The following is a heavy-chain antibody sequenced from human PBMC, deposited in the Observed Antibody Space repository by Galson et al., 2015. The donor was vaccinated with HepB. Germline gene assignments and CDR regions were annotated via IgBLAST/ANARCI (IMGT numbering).Heavy chain of an antibody. Sequence: SLRLSCAASGFTFSSHGMHWVRQAPGRGLEWVAVIWYDGGNKYYADSVKGRFIMPRDNSKNTLDLQMHSLRAEDTAVYFCARDSYGGNSAFFDYWGHGTLVTVSS. V-gene: IGHV3-33*01. J-gene: IGHJ4*01. CDR3: ARDSYGGNSAFFDY. D-gene: IGHD4-23*01. CDR1: GFTFSSHG. CDR2: IWYDGGNK.